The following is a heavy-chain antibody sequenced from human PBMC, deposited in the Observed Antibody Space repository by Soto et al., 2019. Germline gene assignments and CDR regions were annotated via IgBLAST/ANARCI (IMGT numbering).Heavy chain of an antibody. V-gene: IGHV1-18*01. CDR1: GYTFTSYG. CDR3: ARDRGSYALDY. D-gene: IGHD1-26*01. J-gene: IGHJ4*02. Sequence: QVQLVQSGAEVKKPGASVKVSCKASGYTFTSYGIIWVRQAPGQGLEWMGWISAYNGNTHYAQKLQGRVTMTPDTATSTAYMALRRLRSDDTAVYYCARDRGSYALDYRGQGTLVTVSS. CDR2: ISAYNGNT.